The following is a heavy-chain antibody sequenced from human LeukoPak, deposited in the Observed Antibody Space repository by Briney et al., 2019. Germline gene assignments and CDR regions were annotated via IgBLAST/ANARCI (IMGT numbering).Heavy chain of an antibody. Sequence: PGGSLTLSCAASGFTFSNAWMSWVRQAPGKGLDWVGRIRSKTDGWTADHAASVKGRFTISRDDSKTMVYLQMNSLKTEDTAVYYCSTWTDLYDYWGQGTLVTVSS. CDR1: GFTFSNAW. D-gene: IGHD3/OR15-3a*01. CDR3: STWTDLYDY. V-gene: IGHV3-15*01. J-gene: IGHJ4*02. CDR2: IRSKTDGWTA.